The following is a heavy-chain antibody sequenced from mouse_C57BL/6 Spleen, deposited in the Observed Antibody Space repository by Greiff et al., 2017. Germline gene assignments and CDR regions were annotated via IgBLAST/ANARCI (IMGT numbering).Heavy chain of an antibody. Sequence: VKLQESGPGLVAPSQSLSITCTVSGFSLTSYGVHWVRQPPGKGLEWLVVIWSDGSTTYNSALKSRLSISKDNSKSQVFLKMNSLQTDDTAMYYCARQGDYDDGVYFDYWGQGTTLTVSS. V-gene: IGHV2-6-1*01. CDR3: ARQGDYDDGVYFDY. CDR1: GFSLTSYG. D-gene: IGHD2-4*01. CDR2: IWSDGST. J-gene: IGHJ2*01.